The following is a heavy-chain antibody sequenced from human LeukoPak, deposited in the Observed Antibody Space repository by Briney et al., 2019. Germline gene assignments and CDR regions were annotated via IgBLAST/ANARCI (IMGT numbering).Heavy chain of an antibody. Sequence: GESLKISCKGSGYSFTSYWIGWVRQMPGKGLEWMGIIYPGDSDTRYSPSFQGQVTISADKSISTAYLQWSSLEASDTAMYYCARSPVVPAAIAFGWFDPWGQGTLVTVSS. D-gene: IGHD2-2*02. V-gene: IGHV5-51*01. CDR3: ARSPVVPAAIAFGWFDP. CDR1: GYSFTSYW. CDR2: IYPGDSDT. J-gene: IGHJ5*02.